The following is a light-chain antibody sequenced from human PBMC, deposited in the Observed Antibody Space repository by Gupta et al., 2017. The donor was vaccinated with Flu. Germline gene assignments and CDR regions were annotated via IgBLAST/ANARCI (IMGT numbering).Light chain of an antibody. CDR3: HSADTSGSSWV. Sequence: SYELPQPPSVSVSPGQTARITCSGDALTKEYCFWYQQKTGQAPVQVIYKDTERPSGIPGRFSGSSTGPTATLTISGVQAEDEADYDCHSADTSGSSWVFGGGTKLTVL. CDR2: KDT. CDR1: ALTKEY. J-gene: IGLJ3*02. V-gene: IGLV3-25*02.